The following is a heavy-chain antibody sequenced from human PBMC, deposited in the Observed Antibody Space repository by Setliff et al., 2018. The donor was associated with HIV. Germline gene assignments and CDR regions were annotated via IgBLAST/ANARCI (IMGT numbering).Heavy chain of an antibody. CDR1: GYSFTSFN. V-gene: IGHV1-3*01. Sequence: ASVKVSCKASGYSFTSFNMHWVRQAPGQRLEWMGWINAGNGNTKYSQKFQGRVSMTIDTSTSTAYMGLRSLRPDDTAVYFCARDPSSGIYYDSSGQYFQNWGQGTLVTVSS. CDR2: INAGNGNT. CDR3: ARDPSSGIYYDSSGQYFQN. J-gene: IGHJ1*01. D-gene: IGHD3-22*01.